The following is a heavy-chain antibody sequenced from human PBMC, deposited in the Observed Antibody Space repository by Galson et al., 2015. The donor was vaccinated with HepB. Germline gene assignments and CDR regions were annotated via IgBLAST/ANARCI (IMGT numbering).Heavy chain of an antibody. J-gene: IGHJ4*02. CDR2: IIPILGIA. CDR1: GGTFSSYA. D-gene: IGHD1-26*01. Sequence: SVKVSCKASGGTFSSYAISWVRQAPGQGLEWMGRIIPILGIANYAQKFQGRVTITADKSTGTAYMELSSLRSEDTAVYYCARDRDSGSYWYFDYWGQGTLVTVSS. CDR3: ARDRDSGSYWYFDY. V-gene: IGHV1-69*04.